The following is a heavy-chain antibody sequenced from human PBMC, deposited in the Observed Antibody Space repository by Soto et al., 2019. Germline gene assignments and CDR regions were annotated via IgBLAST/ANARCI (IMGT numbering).Heavy chain of an antibody. CDR3: ARIGGSGSYFLQDNYYYYYYMDV. Sequence: SETLSLTCTVSGGSISSGGYYWSWIRQHPGKGLEWIGYIYYSGSTYYNPSLKSRVTISVDTSKNQFSLKLSSVTAADTAVYYCARIGGSGSYFLQDNYYYYYYMDVWGKGTTVTVSS. V-gene: IGHV4-31*03. D-gene: IGHD3-10*01. CDR2: IYYSGST. J-gene: IGHJ6*03. CDR1: GGSISSGGYY.